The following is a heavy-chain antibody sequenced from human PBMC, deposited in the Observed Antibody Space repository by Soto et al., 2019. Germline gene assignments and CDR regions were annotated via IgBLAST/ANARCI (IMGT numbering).Heavy chain of an antibody. D-gene: IGHD3-3*01. Sequence: SETLSLTCTVSGGSISSYYWSWIRQPAGKGLEWIGEINRGGDTNYNPSLKSRVTLSVDPSKNQFSLELSSVTAADTAVYYCARGFGGTIFGVVTNFYYYAMDVWGQGTTVTVSS. J-gene: IGHJ6*02. CDR1: GGSISSYY. CDR2: INRGGDT. V-gene: IGHV4-34*01. CDR3: ARGFGGTIFGVVTNFYYYAMDV.